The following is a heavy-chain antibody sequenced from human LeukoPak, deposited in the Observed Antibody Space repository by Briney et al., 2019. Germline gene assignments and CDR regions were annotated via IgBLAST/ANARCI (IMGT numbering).Heavy chain of an antibody. CDR1: GFTFSSYA. D-gene: IGHD3-22*01. J-gene: IGHJ6*03. CDR2: ISGSGGST. CDR3: AKAGPHDSSGYYPFYYYYYMDV. Sequence: QSGGSLRLSCAASGFTFSSYALSWVRKAPGKGLEWVSAISGSGGSTYYADSVKGRFTISRDNSKNTLYLQMNSLRAEDTAVYYCAKAGPHDSSGYYPFYYYYYMDVWGKGTTVTVSS. V-gene: IGHV3-23*01.